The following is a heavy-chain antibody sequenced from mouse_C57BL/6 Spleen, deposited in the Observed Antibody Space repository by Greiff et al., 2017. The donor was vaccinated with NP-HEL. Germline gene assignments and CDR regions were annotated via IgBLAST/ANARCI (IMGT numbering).Heavy chain of an antibody. CDR2: INPSNGGT. CDR1: GYTFTSYW. V-gene: IGHV1-53*01. D-gene: IGHD2-5*01. J-gene: IGHJ4*01. Sequence: QVQLQQPGTELVKPGASVKLSCKASGYTFTSYWMHWVKQRPGQGLEWIGNINPSNGGTNYNEKFKSKATLTVDKSSNTAYMQLSSLTSEDSAVYYGARAYYSKKDAMDYWGQGTSVTVSS. CDR3: ARAYYSKKDAMDY.